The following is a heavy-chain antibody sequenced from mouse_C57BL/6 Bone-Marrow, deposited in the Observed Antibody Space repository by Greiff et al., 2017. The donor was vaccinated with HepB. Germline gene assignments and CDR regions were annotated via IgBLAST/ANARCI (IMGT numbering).Heavy chain of an antibody. D-gene: IGHD2-3*01. V-gene: IGHV1-55*01. CDR2: IYPGSGST. CDR3: ARWGDVYYDGFPWFAY. J-gene: IGHJ3*01. CDR1: GYTFTSYW. Sequence: QVQLQQPGAELVKPGASVKMSCKASGYTFTSYWITWVKQRPGQGLEWIGDIYPGSGSTNYNEKFKSKATLTVDTSSSTAYMQLSSLTSADSAVYYCARWGDVYYDGFPWFAYWGQGTLVTVSA.